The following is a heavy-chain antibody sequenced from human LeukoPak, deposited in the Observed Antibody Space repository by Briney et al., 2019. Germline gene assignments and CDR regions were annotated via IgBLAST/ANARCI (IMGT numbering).Heavy chain of an antibody. V-gene: IGHV3-7*01. CDR3: ARGFDGDSLFDY. CDR2: IKQDGSEN. CDR1: GCTFSSYW. J-gene: IGHJ4*02. Sequence: GGSLRLSCAASGCTFSSYWMSWVRQAPGKGLEWVANIKQDGSENYYVDSVKGRFTISRDNAKNSLYLQMNSLRAEDTAVYYCARGFDGDSLFDYWGQGTLVTVSS. D-gene: IGHD4-17*01.